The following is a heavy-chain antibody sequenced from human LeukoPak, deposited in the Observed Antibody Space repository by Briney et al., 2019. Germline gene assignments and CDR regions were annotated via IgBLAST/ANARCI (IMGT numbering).Heavy chain of an antibody. J-gene: IGHJ4*02. V-gene: IGHV4-59*01. CDR2: IYYSGST. D-gene: IGHD3-22*01. CDR3: ARSPYYYDSSGYPYYFDY. CDR1: GGSISSYY. Sequence: SETLSLTCTVSGGSISSYYWSWIRQPPGKGLEWIGYIYYSGSTNYNPSLKSRVTISVDTSKNQFSLKLSSVTAADTAVYYCARSPYYYDSSGYPYYFDYWRQGTLVTVSS.